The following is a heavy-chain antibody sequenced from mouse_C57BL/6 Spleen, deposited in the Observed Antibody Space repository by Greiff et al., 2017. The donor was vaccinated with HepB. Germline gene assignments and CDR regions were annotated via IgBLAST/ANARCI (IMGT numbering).Heavy chain of an antibody. CDR3: ARSDYSNYYWYFDV. V-gene: IGHV1-69*01. CDR2: IDPSDSYT. CDR1: GYTFTSYW. D-gene: IGHD2-5*01. Sequence: VQLQQSGAELVMPGASVKLSCKASGYTFTSYWMHWVKQRPGQGLEWIGEIDPSDSYTNYNQKFKGKSTLTVDKSSSTAYMQLSSLTSEDSAVYYCARSDYSNYYWYFDVWGTGTTVTVSS. J-gene: IGHJ1*03.